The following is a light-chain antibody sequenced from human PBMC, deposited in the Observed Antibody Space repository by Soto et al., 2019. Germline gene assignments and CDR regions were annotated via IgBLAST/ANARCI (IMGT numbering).Light chain of an antibody. CDR1: QTLRGNF. V-gene: IGKV3-20*01. CDR2: AAS. Sequence: EIVLTQSPGTLSLSPGQRATLSCRANQTLRGNFLAWYQQKHGQAPSLLIYAASSRAAGIPDKFSGSGSGTDFTLTISRLEPEDFAVYYCQHYGDSPPYTFGQGTKLEIK. CDR3: QHYGDSPPYT. J-gene: IGKJ2*01.